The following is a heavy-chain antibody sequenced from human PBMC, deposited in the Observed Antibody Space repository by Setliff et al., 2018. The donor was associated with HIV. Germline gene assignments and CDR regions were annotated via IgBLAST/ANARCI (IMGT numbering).Heavy chain of an antibody. Sequence: GASVKVSCKASGYTFTSYYMHWVRQAPVQGLEWMGIIKPSGGSTSYAQKFQGRVTMTRDTSTSTVYMEPSSLRAEDTAVYYCAKHPYAQIADWYFDLWGRGTLVTVSS. CDR1: GYTFTSYY. CDR2: IKPSGGST. D-gene: IGHD3-22*01. V-gene: IGHV1-46*01. CDR3: AKHPYAQIADWYFDL. J-gene: IGHJ2*01.